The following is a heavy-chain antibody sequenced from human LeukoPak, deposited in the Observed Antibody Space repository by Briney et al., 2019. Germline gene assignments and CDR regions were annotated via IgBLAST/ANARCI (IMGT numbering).Heavy chain of an antibody. Sequence: SETLSLTCPVSSRSITTYYRSWIRQPPEKVLEWIGSTHYIGGTNYNPSLKSRVTISVDTSKNQFSLKLSSVTAADTAVYYCARVPAEYGDSSGWYRGAFDLWGQGTMVTVSS. CDR1: SRSITTYY. J-gene: IGHJ3*01. V-gene: IGHV4-59*01. CDR3: ARVPAEYGDSSGWYRGAFDL. D-gene: IGHD6-19*01. CDR2: THYIGGT.